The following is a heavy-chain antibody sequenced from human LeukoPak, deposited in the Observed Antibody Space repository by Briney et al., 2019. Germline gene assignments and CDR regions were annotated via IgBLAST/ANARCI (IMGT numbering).Heavy chain of an antibody. D-gene: IGHD2-2*01. CDR2: INPHSGGT. J-gene: IGHJ4*02. V-gene: IGHV1-2*02. Sequence: ASVKVSCKASGYIFTGYYIHWVRQAPGQGLEWMGWINPHSGGTNYAQKFQGRVAMTGDTSISTAYMELSRLTSDDTAVYYCATQIGFCTRTTCYAYFDHWAQGTLVTVSS. CDR1: GYIFTGYY. CDR3: ATQIGFCTRTTCYAYFDH.